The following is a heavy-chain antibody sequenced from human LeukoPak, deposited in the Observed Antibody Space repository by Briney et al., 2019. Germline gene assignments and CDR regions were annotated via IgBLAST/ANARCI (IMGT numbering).Heavy chain of an antibody. CDR3: ASIIGAFDI. CDR2: IYYSGST. D-gene: IGHD3-10*01. CDR1: GGSISSSSYY. V-gene: IGHV4-39*01. J-gene: IGHJ3*02. Sequence: SETLSLTCTVSGGSISSSSYYWGWIRQPPGKGLEWIGSIYYSGSTYYNPSLKSRVTISVDTSKNQFSLKLSSVTAAGTAVYYCASIIGAFDIWGQGTMVTVSS.